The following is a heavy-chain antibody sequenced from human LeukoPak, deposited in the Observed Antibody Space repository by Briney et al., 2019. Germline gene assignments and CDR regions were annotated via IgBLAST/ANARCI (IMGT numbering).Heavy chain of an antibody. CDR3: ARDYYVWESYRYSATDY. CDR1: GFTFSSYS. CDR2: ISSSSTI. J-gene: IGHJ4*02. V-gene: IGHV3-48*01. D-gene: IGHD3-16*02. Sequence: GGSQRLSCAASGFTFSSYSMNWVRQAPGKGLEWVSYISSSSTIYYADSVKGRLTISRDNAENSLYLQMNSLRAEDTAVYYCARDYYVWESYRYSATDYWGQGTLVTVSS.